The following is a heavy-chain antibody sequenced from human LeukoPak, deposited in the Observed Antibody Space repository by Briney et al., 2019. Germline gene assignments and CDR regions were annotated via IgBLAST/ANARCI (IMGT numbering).Heavy chain of an antibody. V-gene: IGHV3-64D*09. CDR2: ISSNGGST. D-gene: IGHD3-10*01. CDR3: ARYGSGNSFDY. J-gene: IGHJ4*02. CDR1: GFTFSSYA. Sequence: PGGSLRLSCSASGFTFSSYAMHWVRQAPGKGLEYVSSISSNGGSTYYADSVKGRFTISRDNSKNTLYLQMNSLRAEDTAVYYCARYGSGNSFDYWGQGTLVTVSS.